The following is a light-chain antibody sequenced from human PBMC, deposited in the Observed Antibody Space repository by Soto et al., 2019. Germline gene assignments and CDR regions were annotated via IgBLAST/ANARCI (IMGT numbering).Light chain of an antibody. Sequence: QSVLTQPRSVSGSPGQSVTISCTGTSSDVGGYNYVSWYQQHSGKVPKLMIYDVTKRPSGVPDRFSGTKSGNTASLTISGLQAEDEADSYCCSYASSSTYVFGTGTKVTV. V-gene: IGLV2-11*01. CDR3: CSYASSSTYV. CDR2: DVT. CDR1: SSDVGGYNY. J-gene: IGLJ1*01.